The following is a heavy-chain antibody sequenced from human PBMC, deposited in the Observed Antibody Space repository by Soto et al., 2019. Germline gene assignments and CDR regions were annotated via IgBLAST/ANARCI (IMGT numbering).Heavy chain of an antibody. J-gene: IGHJ6*03. V-gene: IGHV3-30*18. Sequence: GGSLRLSCAASGFTFSSYGMHWVRQAPGKGLEWVAVISYDGSNKYYADSVKGRFTISRDNSKNTLYLQMNSLRAEDTAVYYCAKVGGEATVTRTPFYYYYYMDVWGKGTTVTVSS. CDR3: AKVGGEATVTRTPFYYYYYMDV. CDR1: GFTFSSYG. CDR2: ISYDGSNK. D-gene: IGHD4-4*01.